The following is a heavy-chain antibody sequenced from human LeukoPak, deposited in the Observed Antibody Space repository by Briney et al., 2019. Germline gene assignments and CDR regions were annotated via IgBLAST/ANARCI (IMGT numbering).Heavy chain of an antibody. D-gene: IGHD2-21*02. V-gene: IGHV3-7*01. Sequence: GGSLRLSCVASRFTFSNYWMSWVRQAPGKGLEWEANINQDGSKKRYADSMKGRFTISRDNAKESLYLQLNSLRAEDTAVYYCAKWGPYCVGDYCPALDSWGQGTLVTVSS. CDR1: RFTFSNYW. J-gene: IGHJ4*02. CDR2: INQDGSKK. CDR3: AKWGPYCVGDYCPALDS.